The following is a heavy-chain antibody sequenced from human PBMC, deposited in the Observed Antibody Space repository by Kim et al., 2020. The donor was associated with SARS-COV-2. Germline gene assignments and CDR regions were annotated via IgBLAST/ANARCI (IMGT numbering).Heavy chain of an antibody. Sequence: SETLSLTCSVSGAYISNYYWSWIRQPPGKGLEWIAYIYYNGNTNHNPSLTSRVTISVDTSRTQFSLKLSSVTAADTAVDYCARSRDGYNFDYWGQGTLVT. D-gene: IGHD5-12*01. J-gene: IGHJ4*02. CDR1: GAYISNYY. V-gene: IGHV4-59*01. CDR3: ARSRDGYNFDY. CDR2: IYYNGNT.